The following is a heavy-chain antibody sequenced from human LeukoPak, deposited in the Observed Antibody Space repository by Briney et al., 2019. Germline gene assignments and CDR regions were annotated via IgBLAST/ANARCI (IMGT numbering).Heavy chain of an antibody. CDR2: ISSNGGST. CDR3: ARSDYGDYPHVLYYYGMDV. V-gene: IGHV3-64*01. D-gene: IGHD4-17*01. CDR1: GFFFSSYA. Sequence: QPGGSLRLSCAASGFFFSSYAMHWVRQAPGKGLEYVSAISSNGGSTYYANSVKGRFTISRDNSNNTLYLQMGSLRAEDMAVYYCARSDYGDYPHVLYYYGMDVWGQGTTVTVSS. J-gene: IGHJ6*02.